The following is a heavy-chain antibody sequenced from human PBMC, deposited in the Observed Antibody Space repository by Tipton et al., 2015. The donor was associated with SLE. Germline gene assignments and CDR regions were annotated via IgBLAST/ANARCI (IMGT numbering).Heavy chain of an antibody. CDR2: INHSGST. CDR1: GGSFSGYY. D-gene: IGHD2-2*01. V-gene: IGHV4-34*01. CDR3: AIGTFPAAGAFDI. J-gene: IGHJ3*02. Sequence: TLSLTCAVYGGSFSGYYWSWIRQPPGKGLEWIGEINHSGSTNYNPSLKSRVTISVDTSKNLFSLKLSSVTAADTAVYYCAIGTFPAAGAFDIWGQGTMVTVSS.